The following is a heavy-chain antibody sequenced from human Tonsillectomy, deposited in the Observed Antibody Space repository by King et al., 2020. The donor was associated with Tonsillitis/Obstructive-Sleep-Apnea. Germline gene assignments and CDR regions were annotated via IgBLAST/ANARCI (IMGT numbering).Heavy chain of an antibody. CDR1: GFTFSSYG. CDR3: AKGGKTGTRDYFDV. D-gene: IGHD1-1*01. V-gene: IGHV3-30*18. J-gene: IGHJ4*02. Sequence: VQLVESGGGVVQPGRSLRLSCAASGFTFSSYGIHWVRQSPGKGLEWVAVISYDVSNKYYADSVKGRFTISRDNSKNTLYLQMNSLRAEDTAVYYWAKGGKTGTRDYFDVWGQGTVVTVSS. CDR2: ISYDVSNK.